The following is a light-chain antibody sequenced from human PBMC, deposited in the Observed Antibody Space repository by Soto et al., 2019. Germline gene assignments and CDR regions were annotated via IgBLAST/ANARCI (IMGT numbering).Light chain of an antibody. CDR3: QKDNSAPRT. J-gene: IGKJ1*01. CDR1: QGISNY. V-gene: IGKV1-27*01. Sequence: DIQMTQSPSSLSASVGDRVTITCPASQGISNYLAWYQQKPGKVPKLLIYPASTLQSGVPSRFSGSGSGTDFTFTSSSLQPEDVATYYCQKDNSAPRTFGQGPKVEIK. CDR2: PAS.